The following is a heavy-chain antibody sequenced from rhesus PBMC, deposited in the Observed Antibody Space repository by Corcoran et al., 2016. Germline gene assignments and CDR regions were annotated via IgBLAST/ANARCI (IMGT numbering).Heavy chain of an antibody. CDR2: IYGGNTSP. CDR3: ARDLDYSVGGGLDS. Sequence: QVQLQESGPGVVKPSETLSLTCAVSGGSISDSYRWSWIRQPPGKGLEWIGYIYGGNTSPNYNPSPKRRVTISKDTSKNQFSLKLSSVTAADTAVYYCARDLDYSVGGGLDSWGQGVVVTVSS. J-gene: IGHJ6*01. V-gene: IGHV4S10*01. D-gene: IGHD3-16*01. CDR1: GGSISDSYR.